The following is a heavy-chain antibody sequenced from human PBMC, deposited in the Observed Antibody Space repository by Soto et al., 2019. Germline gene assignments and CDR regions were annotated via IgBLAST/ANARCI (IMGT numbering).Heavy chain of an antibody. J-gene: IGHJ6*03. CDR2: IKQDGSEK. V-gene: IGHV3-7*01. CDR1: GFTFSSYW. D-gene: IGHD3-10*01. Sequence: GGSLRLSCAASGFTFSSYWMSWVRQAPGKGLEWVANIKQDGSEKYYVDSVKGRFTISRDNAKNSLYLQMNSLRAEDTAVYYCARARDYYYGSGSPSGYYYMDVWGKGTTVTVSS. CDR3: ARARDYYYGSGSPSGYYYMDV.